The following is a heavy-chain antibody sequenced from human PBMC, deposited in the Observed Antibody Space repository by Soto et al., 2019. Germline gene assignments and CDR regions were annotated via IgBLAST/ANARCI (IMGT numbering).Heavy chain of an antibody. Sequence: QVHLVQSGAEVKKPGSSVKVSCKASGGTFSTSSINWLRQAPEQRPEWMGNILPVFGTADYAQKFRDRVTITADKSTNTAYMELRILFSEDAAVYYCARGHEYGGNSDAFDIWGQGTVVTVSS. J-gene: IGHJ3*02. CDR1: GGTFSTSS. V-gene: IGHV1-69*14. CDR3: ARGHEYGGNSDAFDI. D-gene: IGHD4-17*01. CDR2: ILPVFGTA.